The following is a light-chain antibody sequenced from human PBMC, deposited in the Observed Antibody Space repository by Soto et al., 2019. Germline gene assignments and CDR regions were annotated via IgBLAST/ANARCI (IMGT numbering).Light chain of an antibody. Sequence: EIVLTQSPGSLSLSPGERATLSCRASQRVSSTFFAGYQQRPGQAPRLLLYGASSRATGIPERFSGSGSGTDFTLTISRLEPEDFAVYYCQQFDSSVTFGQGTKVDIK. CDR2: GAS. CDR3: QQFDSSVT. CDR1: QRVSSTF. J-gene: IGKJ1*01. V-gene: IGKV3-20*01.